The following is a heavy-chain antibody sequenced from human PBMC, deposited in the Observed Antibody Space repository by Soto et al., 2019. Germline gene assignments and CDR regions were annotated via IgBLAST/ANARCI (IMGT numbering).Heavy chain of an antibody. J-gene: IGHJ6*03. CDR3: ARGSYYYYMDV. CDR1: GLTFSSYA. Sequence: PGGSLRLSCAASGLTFSSYAMHWVRQAPGKGLEYVSAISSNGGSTYYANSVKGRFTISRDNSKNTLYLQMGSLRAEDMAVYYCARGSYYYYMDVWGKGTTVTVSS. CDR2: ISSNGGST. V-gene: IGHV3-64*01.